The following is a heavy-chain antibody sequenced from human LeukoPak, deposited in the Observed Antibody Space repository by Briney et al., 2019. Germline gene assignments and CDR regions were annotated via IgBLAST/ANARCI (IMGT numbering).Heavy chain of an antibody. Sequence: SVKVSCKASGGTFSSYAISWVRQAPGQGLEWMGRIIPIFGTANYAQKFQGRVTITTDESTSTAYMELSSLRSEDTAVYYCARGSAMARAVDYWGQGTLVTVSS. CDR1: GGTFSSYA. CDR2: IIPIFGTA. V-gene: IGHV1-69*05. D-gene: IGHD5-18*01. J-gene: IGHJ4*02. CDR3: ARGSAMARAVDY.